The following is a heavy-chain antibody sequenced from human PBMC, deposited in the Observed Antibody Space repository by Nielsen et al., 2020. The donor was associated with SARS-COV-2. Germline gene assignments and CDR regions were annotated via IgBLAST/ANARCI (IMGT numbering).Heavy chain of an antibody. D-gene: IGHD3-10*01. Sequence: RQAPGKGLEWIGYIYYSGSTNYNPSLKSRVTISVVLSKNQFSLKLSSVTAADTAVYYCAIMTWFWERTKGTPDYYYYYGIDVWGQGTTVTVSS. J-gene: IGHJ6*02. CDR2: IYYSGST. V-gene: IGHV4-59*01. CDR3: AIMTWFWERTKGTPDYYYYYGIDV.